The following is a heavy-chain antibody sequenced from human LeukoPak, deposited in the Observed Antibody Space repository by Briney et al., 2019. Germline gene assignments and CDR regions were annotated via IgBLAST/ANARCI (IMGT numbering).Heavy chain of an antibody. CDR3: ARSGSGYLRYYFDY. CDR2: MYSSGST. V-gene: IGHV4-30-2*03. CDR1: GVAISRGGYA. J-gene: IGHJ4*02. D-gene: IGHD5-12*01. Sequence: SETLSLTCAVSGVAISRGGYAWNWIRQPPGKGLEWIGSMYSSGSTHYNPSLKSRVTISVDTSKNQFSLKLSSVTAADTAVYYCARSGSGYLRYYFDYWGQGTLVTVSS.